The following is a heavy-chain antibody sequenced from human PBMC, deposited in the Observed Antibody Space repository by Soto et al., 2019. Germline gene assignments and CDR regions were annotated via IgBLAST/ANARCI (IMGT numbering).Heavy chain of an antibody. Sequence: QVQLVQSGAEVEKPGASVKVSCKTSGYFFTSYYIHWVRQAPGQGLECMGWINPNNGGTNSAQKFQGRVTMTIDTYISTAYMESTSLRSDDTALYYCAREVTYGGGSVTLGLWGQGTLVTVSS. CDR1: GYFFTSYY. D-gene: IGHD3-10*01. CDR3: AREVTYGGGSVTLGL. CDR2: INPNNGGT. V-gene: IGHV1-2*02. J-gene: IGHJ4*02.